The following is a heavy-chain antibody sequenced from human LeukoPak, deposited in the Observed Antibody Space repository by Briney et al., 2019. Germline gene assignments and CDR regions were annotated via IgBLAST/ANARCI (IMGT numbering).Heavy chain of an antibody. D-gene: IGHD2-2*01. Sequence: ASVKVSCKASGGTFSSYAISWVRQAPGQGLEWVGGIIPIFGTANYAQKFQGRVTITADESTSTAYMELSSLRSEDTAVYYCAREGGPYCSSTSCHEGEWYYYMDVWGKGTTVTVSS. CDR3: AREGGPYCSSTSCHEGEWYYYMDV. CDR1: GGTFSSYA. CDR2: IIPIFGTA. V-gene: IGHV1-69*13. J-gene: IGHJ6*03.